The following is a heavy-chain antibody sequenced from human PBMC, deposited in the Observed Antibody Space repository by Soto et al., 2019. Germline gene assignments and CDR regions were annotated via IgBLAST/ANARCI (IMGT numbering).Heavy chain of an antibody. V-gene: IGHV4-59*01. J-gene: IGHJ5*02. CDR2: IYYSGST. CDR3: ARVGRLITAAGLLDA. Sequence: SETLSLTCTISNGPIGSYYWTWIRQPPGKGLEWIGHIYYSGSTNYNPSLKSRLTLSLDTSKNQFSLKLTSVTAADTAVYYCARVGRLITAAGLLDAWGQGTLVTVSS. D-gene: IGHD6-13*01. CDR1: NGPIGSYY.